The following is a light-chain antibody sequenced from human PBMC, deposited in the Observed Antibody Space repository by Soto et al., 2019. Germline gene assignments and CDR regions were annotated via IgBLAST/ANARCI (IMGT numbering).Light chain of an antibody. V-gene: IGKV3-11*01. CDR1: QSFRGL. Sequence: EVVLTKSPVTLSFSPGERATLSCRASQSFRGLLAWYQQKPGQAPRLLIYDAYNRATGIPPRFSGSGYGTDFNLTISSLETEDSAVYYCQQRHMWPITFGQGTRLEIK. J-gene: IGKJ5*01. CDR2: DAY. CDR3: QQRHMWPIT.